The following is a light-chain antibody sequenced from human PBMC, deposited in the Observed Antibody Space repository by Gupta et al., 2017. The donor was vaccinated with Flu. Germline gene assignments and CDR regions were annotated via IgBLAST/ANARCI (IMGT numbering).Light chain of an antibody. CDR2: EVT. CDR3: SAYTSSNHVV. V-gene: IGLV2-14*01. J-gene: IGLJ2*01. Sequence: HSALTQPASVSGSPGQSITISCTETSSDVVGYAYVSWYQHHPGKAPILILYEVTFRPLGVSDRFSGSKSGNTASLTISGLQTEDEADYYCSAYTSSNHVVFGGGTKLTVL. CDR1: SSDVVGYAY.